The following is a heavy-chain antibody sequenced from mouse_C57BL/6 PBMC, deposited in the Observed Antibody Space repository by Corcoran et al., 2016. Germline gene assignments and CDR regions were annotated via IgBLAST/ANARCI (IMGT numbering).Heavy chain of an antibody. CDR1: GYTFTDYY. V-gene: IGHV1-76*01. CDR2: IYPGSGNT. CDR3: AREEVYYGSTDWYFDV. Sequence: QVQLKQSGAELVRPGASVKLSCKASGYTFTDYYINWVKQRPGQGLEWIARIYPGSGNTYYNEKFKGKATLTAEKSSSTAYMQLSSLTSEDSVVYFCAREEVYYGSTDWYFDVWGTGTTVTVSS. D-gene: IGHD1-1*01. J-gene: IGHJ1*03.